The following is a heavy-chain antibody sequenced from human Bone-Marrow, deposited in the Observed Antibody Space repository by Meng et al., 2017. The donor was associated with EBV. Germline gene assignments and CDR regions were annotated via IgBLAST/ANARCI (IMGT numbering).Heavy chain of an antibody. V-gene: IGHV1-3*01. J-gene: IGHJ4*02. CDR2: INPGNGNT. Sequence: VQLVQSGAEVKKPGASVKVSGKPSGYTFTSYAMHWVRQAPGQRLEWMGWINPGNGNTKYSQKFQGRVTITRDTSASTAYMELSSLRSEDTAVYYCARLDYFDYWGQGTLVTVSS. CDR3: ARLDYFDY. CDR1: GYTFTSYA.